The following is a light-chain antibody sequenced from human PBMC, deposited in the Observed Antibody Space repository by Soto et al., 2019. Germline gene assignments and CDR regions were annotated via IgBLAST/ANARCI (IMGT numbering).Light chain of an antibody. J-gene: IGLJ1*01. CDR3: CSYAGSYPYV. V-gene: IGLV2-11*01. Sequence: QSVLTQPRSVSGSPGQSVTISCTGTSSVVGGYNYVSWYQQHPGKAPKLMIYDVSKRPSGAPDRFSGSKPGNTASLTISGLQAEDEADYYCCSYAGSYPYVFGTGTKVTVL. CDR2: DVS. CDR1: SSVVGGYNY.